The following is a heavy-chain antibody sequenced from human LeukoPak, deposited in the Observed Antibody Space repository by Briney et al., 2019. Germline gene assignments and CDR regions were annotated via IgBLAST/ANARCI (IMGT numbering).Heavy chain of an antibody. D-gene: IGHD3-3*01. CDR2: VTSSSSTI. J-gene: IGHJ6*03. V-gene: IGHV3-48*04. CDR3: AKDISSRDYDFWSGYLVGTYSYYMDV. CDR1: GFTFSSYS. Sequence: PGGSLRLSCAASGFTFSSYSMNWVRQAPGKGLEWVSYVTSSSSTIYYADSVKGRFTISRDNSKNSLYLQMNSLRTEDTALYYCAKDISSRDYDFWSGYLVGTYSYYMDVWGKGTTVTVSS.